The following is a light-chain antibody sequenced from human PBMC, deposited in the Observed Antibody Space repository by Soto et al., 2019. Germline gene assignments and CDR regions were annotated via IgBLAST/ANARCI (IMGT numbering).Light chain of an antibody. CDR2: EVS. V-gene: IGLV2-14*01. Sequence: QSVLTQPASVSGSPGQSITISCTGTSGDVGAYNYVSWYQQHPGRAPKLIIFEVSDRPSGVSHRFSGSKSGNTASLTISGLQAEDEADYYCNSYTNTNTPYVFGTGTKLTVL. CDR3: NSYTNTNTPYV. CDR1: SGDVGAYNY. J-gene: IGLJ1*01.